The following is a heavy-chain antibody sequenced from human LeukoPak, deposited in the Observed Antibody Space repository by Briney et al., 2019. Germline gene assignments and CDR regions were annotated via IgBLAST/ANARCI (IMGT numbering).Heavy chain of an antibody. CDR1: GFTFSSYA. CDR3: AKDYYDEDYFDY. V-gene: IGHV3-23*01. CDR2: VSGSGGST. J-gene: IGHJ4*02. D-gene: IGHD3-22*01. Sequence: GGSLRLSCAASGFTFSSYAMTWVRQAPGKGLEWVSGVSGSGGSTYYADSVKGRFTISRDNSKNTLYLQMNSLRAEDTAVYYCAKDYYDEDYFDYWGQGTLVTVSS.